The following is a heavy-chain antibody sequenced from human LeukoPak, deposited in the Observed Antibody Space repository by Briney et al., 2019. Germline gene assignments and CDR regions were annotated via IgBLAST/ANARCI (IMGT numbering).Heavy chain of an antibody. D-gene: IGHD4-11*01. Sequence: PGGSLRLSCAVSGFPFSPYSMNWLRQAPGKGLEWVSSINTSNRYIDYADSVKGRFTISRDNANNSLHLQMNSLPAEDTAIYYCARAALAVNDAFDIWGQGTMVTVSS. CDR2: INTSNRYI. CDR1: GFPFSPYS. V-gene: IGHV3-21*01. J-gene: IGHJ3*02. CDR3: ARAALAVNDAFDI.